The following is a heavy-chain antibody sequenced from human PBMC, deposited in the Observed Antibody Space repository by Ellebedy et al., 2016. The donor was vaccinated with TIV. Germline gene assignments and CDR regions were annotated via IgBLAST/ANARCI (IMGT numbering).Heavy chain of an antibody. J-gene: IGHJ6*03. V-gene: IGHV1-69*13. Sequence: SVKVSXXASGGTFSSYAISWVRQAPGQGLEWMGGIIPIFGTANYAQKFQGRVTITADESTSTAYMELSSLRSEDTAVYYCARVSLNDFWSGQSYYYYYYMDVWGKGTTVTVSS. CDR3: ARVSLNDFWSGQSYYYYYYMDV. CDR2: IIPIFGTA. D-gene: IGHD3-3*01. CDR1: GGTFSSYA.